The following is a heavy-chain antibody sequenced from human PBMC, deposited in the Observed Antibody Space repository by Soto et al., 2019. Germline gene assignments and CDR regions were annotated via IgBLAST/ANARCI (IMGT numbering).Heavy chain of an antibody. D-gene: IGHD3-10*01. CDR3: AREVSVYFDY. Sequence: PGGSLRLSCADSGFTFSKYEMNWVRQAPGKGLEWIAYIHSSTGSIYYAESVKGRFTISRDNAKNSLFLEMNSLRAEDTAVYYCAREVSVYFDYWGQGTRVTVSS. J-gene: IGHJ4*02. CDR2: IHSSTGSI. V-gene: IGHV3-48*03. CDR1: GFTFSKYE.